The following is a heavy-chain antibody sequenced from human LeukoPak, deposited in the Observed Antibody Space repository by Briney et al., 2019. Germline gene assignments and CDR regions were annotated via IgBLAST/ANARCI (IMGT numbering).Heavy chain of an antibody. CDR2: ISGDGGTT. V-gene: IGHV3-43*02. CDR3: AKVPRPGGSGWYCDY. CDR1: GFSFDDYA. Sequence: PGGSLRLSCAASGFSFDDYAMHWGRQTPGKGLEWVSLISGDGGTTYYAGSVKGRFTISRDNSKNPLYLQMNSLRPEDTALYYCAKVPRPGGSGWYCDYWGQGTLVTVSS. J-gene: IGHJ4*02. D-gene: IGHD6-25*01.